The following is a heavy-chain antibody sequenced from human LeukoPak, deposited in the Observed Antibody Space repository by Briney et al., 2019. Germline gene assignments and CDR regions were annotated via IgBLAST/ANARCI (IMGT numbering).Heavy chain of an antibody. D-gene: IGHD3-3*01. Sequence: GGSLRLSCAASAFTFRSYAMSWVRQAPGKGREWLSVISGSGGSTYYADSVKGRFTISRDNSKNTLYLQMNSLGAEDTAVYYCAKDENFNWFDPWGQGTLVTVSS. CDR3: AKDENFNWFDP. CDR2: ISGSGGST. CDR1: AFTFRSYA. V-gene: IGHV3-23*01. J-gene: IGHJ5*02.